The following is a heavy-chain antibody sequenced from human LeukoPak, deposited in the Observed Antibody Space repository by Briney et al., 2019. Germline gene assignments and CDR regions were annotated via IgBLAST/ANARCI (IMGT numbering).Heavy chain of an antibody. V-gene: IGHV3-30*18. D-gene: IGHD4-17*01. CDR3: AKPDYGTIRY. Sequence: QPGGSLRLSCAASGFTFSSYGMHWVRQAPGKGLEWVAVISYDGSNKYYADSVKGRFTISRDNSKNTLYLQMNSLRAEDTAVYYCAKPDYGTIRYWGQGTLVTVSS. CDR1: GFTFSSYG. CDR2: ISYDGSNK. J-gene: IGHJ4*02.